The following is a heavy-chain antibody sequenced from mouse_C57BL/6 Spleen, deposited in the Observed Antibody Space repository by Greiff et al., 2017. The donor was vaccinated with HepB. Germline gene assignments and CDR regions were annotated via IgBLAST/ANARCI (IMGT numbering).Heavy chain of an antibody. Sequence: VQLQQSGPELVKPGASVKMSCKASGYTFTDYNMHWVKQSHGKSLEWIGYINPNNGGTSYNQKFKGKATLTVNKSSSTAYMELRSLTSEDSAVYYCARWDYGSRYAMDYWGQGTSVTVSS. CDR1: GYTFTDYN. CDR3: ARWDYGSRYAMDY. CDR2: INPNNGGT. J-gene: IGHJ4*01. V-gene: IGHV1-22*01. D-gene: IGHD1-1*01.